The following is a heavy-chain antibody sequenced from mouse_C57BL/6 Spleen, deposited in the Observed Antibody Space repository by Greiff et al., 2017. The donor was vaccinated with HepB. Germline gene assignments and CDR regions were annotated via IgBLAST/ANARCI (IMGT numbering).Heavy chain of an antibody. J-gene: IGHJ4*01. Sequence: VQLKQPGAELVKPGASVKMSCKASGYTFTSYWITWVKQRPGQGLEWIGDIYPGSGSTNYNEKFKSKATLTVDTSSSTAYMQLSSLTSEDSAVYYCATRPTYGSRYAMDYWGQGTSVTVSS. V-gene: IGHV1-55*01. CDR2: IYPGSGST. D-gene: IGHD1-1*01. CDR3: ATRPTYGSRYAMDY. CDR1: GYTFTSYW.